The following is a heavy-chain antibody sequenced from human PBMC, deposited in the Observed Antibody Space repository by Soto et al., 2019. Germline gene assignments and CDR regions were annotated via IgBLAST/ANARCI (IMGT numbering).Heavy chain of an antibody. Sequence: SVKVSCKASGGTFSSYAISWVRQAPGQGLEWMGGIIPIFGTANYAQKFQGRVTITADESTSTAYMELSSLRSEDTAVYYCATDYGDPKYYFDYCGQGTLVTVSS. CDR2: IIPIFGTA. CDR3: ATDYGDPKYYFDY. V-gene: IGHV1-69*13. J-gene: IGHJ4*02. CDR1: GGTFSSYA. D-gene: IGHD4-17*01.